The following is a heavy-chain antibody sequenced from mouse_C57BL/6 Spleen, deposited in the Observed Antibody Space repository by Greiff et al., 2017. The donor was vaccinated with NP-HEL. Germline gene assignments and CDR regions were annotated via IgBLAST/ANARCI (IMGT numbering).Heavy chain of an antibody. V-gene: IGHV14-4*01. CDR1: GFNIKDDY. Sequence: EVQLQQSGAELVRPGASVKLSCTASGFNIKDDYMHWVKQRPEQGLEWIGWIDPENGDTEYASQFQGKATITADTSSNTAYLQLSSLTSEDTAVYYCTTDGYSSWGQGTLVTVSA. CDR2: IDPENGDT. D-gene: IGHD2-3*01. CDR3: TTDGYSS. J-gene: IGHJ3*01.